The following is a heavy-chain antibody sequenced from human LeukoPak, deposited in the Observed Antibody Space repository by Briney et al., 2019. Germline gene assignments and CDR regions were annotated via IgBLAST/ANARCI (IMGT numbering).Heavy chain of an antibody. Sequence: ASVKVSCKASGYTFTSYDINWVRQATGQGLEWMGWMNPNSGNTGYAQKFQGRVTMTRNTSISTAYMELSSLRSDDTAVYYCARVRGRGRYFDWLQQPFDYWGQGTLVTVSS. CDR2: MNPNSGNT. J-gene: IGHJ4*02. CDR1: GYTFTSYD. D-gene: IGHD3-9*01. CDR3: ARVRGRGRYFDWLQQPFDY. V-gene: IGHV1-8*01.